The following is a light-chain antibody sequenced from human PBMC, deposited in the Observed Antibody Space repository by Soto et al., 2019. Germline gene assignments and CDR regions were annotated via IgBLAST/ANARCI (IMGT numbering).Light chain of an antibody. CDR2: LGS. CDR3: MQALQTPPWT. CDR1: QSLLHSNGYNY. Sequence: DIVTTQSPLSLPVTPGEPASISCRSSQSLLHSNGYNYLDWYLQKPGQSPQLLIYLGSNRASGVPDRFSGSGSGTDFTLKISRVEAEDVGVYYCMQALQTPPWTFGRGTKVDIK. V-gene: IGKV2-28*01. J-gene: IGKJ1*01.